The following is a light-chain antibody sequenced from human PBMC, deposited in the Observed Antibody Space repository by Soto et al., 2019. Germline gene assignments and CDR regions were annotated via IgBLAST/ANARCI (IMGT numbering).Light chain of an antibody. CDR1: QSLSSN. J-gene: IGKJ5*01. Sequence: EIVMTQSPATLSVSPGERATLSCRASQSLSSNLAWYQQKPGQAPRLLIYGASTRATGIPARFSGSGSGTEFTLTISSLQSEDFAVYYCQQYNTWPPITFGQGTRLEI. V-gene: IGKV3-15*01. CDR2: GAS. CDR3: QQYNTWPPIT.